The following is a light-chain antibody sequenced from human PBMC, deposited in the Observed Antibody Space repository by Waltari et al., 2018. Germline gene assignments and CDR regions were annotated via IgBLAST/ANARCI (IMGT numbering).Light chain of an antibody. CDR1: RPNIGINY. V-gene: IGLV1-51*02. CDR2: EDS. Sequence: QSVLTQPPSVSAAPGQRVTTSCSGGRPNIGINYVSWYRQFPGTAPKLLSYEDSERPSGIPGRFSGSKSGTSATLDITGLQAGDEADYYCGTWDSSLSGAVFGGGTHLTVL. CDR3: GTWDSSLSGAV. J-gene: IGLJ7*01.